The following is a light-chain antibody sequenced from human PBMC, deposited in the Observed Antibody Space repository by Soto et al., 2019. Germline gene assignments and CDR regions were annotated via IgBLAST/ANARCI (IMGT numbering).Light chain of an antibody. J-gene: IGKJ1*01. V-gene: IGKV1-39*01. CDR3: QQTSSPPST. CDR2: AAS. Sequence: KVYQSASALSASVGDRVTITCRASQTITTYLNWYQHRPGTAPKLLIYAASSLQSGVPSRFSGSGSGTDFTLTISSLQAEDFAPYYCQQTSSPPSTFAEGTKADIK. CDR1: QTITTY.